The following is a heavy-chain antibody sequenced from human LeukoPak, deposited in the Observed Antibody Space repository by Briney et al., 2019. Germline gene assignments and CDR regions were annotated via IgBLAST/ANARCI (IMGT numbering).Heavy chain of an antibody. V-gene: IGHV3-74*01. Sequence: GGSLRLSCSASGFTLSNYWIHWVRQAPGKGLVWVSRINTDGSSTNYADSVRGRFTVSRDNAKNTLYLQMNSLRVEDTAVYYCARVVGWDEPFDLWGHGTLVTVSS. CDR1: GFTLSNYW. D-gene: IGHD1-26*01. J-gene: IGHJ3*01. CDR2: INTDGSST. CDR3: ARVVGWDEPFDL.